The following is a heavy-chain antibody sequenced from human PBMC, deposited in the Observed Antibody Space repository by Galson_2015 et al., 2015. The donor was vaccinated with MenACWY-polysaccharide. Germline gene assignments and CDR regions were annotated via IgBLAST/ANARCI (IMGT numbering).Heavy chain of an antibody. Sequence: TLSLTCTVSGGSISSGDSYWSWIRQSPGKGLEWIGYIYYSGRTNYNPSLKSRATVSLDTSKNQFSLKLSFVTAADTAVYYCASLPLGNCGSVSCYGYFHHWGQGTLVTVSS. CDR3: ASLPLGNCGSVSCYGYFHH. CDR1: GGSISSGDSY. CDR2: IYYSGRT. J-gene: IGHJ1*01. D-gene: IGHD2-2*01. V-gene: IGHV4-30-4*01.